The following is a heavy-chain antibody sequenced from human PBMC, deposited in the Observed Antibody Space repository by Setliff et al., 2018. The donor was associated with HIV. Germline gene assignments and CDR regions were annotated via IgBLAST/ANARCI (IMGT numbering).Heavy chain of an antibody. CDR2: INTNTGNP. Sequence: ASVKVSCKASGYTFSNYGMNWVRQAPGQGLEWMGWINTNTGNPTYAQDFTGRFVFSLDASVSTAYLQISSLKAEDTAVYYCARDHDYGDLSRNWFYMDVWGKGTTVTVSS. J-gene: IGHJ6*03. CDR1: GYTFSNYG. V-gene: IGHV7-4-1*02. D-gene: IGHD4-17*01. CDR3: ARDHDYGDLSRNWFYMDV.